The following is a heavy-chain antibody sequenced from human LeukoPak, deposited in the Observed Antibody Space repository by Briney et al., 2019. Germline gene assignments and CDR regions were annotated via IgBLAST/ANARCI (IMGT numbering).Heavy chain of an antibody. CDR1: GGTFSSYA. D-gene: IGHD3-22*01. CDR2: IIPILGIA. CDR3: ARGRREYYYDSSGYYYY. J-gene: IGHJ4*02. V-gene: IGHV1-69*04. Sequence: GASVKVSCKASGGTFSSYAISWVRQAPGQGLEWMGRIIPILGIANYAQKFQGRVTITADKSTSTAYMELSSLRSEDTAVYYCARGRREYYYDSSGYYYYWGQGTLATVSS.